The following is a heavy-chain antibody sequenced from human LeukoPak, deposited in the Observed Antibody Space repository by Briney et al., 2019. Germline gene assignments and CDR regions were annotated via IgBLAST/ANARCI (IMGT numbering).Heavy chain of an antibody. CDR3: AKDTLAYYFDY. Sequence: GGSLRLSCAASGFTFSSFGMHWVRQAPGRGLEWVAAIWYDGTTTYYADSVKGRFTISRDDSKNTVYLQMNSLRAEDTATYYCAKDTLAYYFDYWGQGTLVTVSS. V-gene: IGHV3-33*06. J-gene: IGHJ4*02. CDR2: IWYDGTTT. CDR1: GFTFSSFG.